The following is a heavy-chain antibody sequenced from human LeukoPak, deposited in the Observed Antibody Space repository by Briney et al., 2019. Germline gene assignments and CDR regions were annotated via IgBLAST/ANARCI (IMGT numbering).Heavy chain of an antibody. CDR1: GGSISSSSYY. CDR2: IYYSGST. CDR3: AAIHYSFFDY. Sequence: PSETLSLTCTVSGGSISSSSYYWGWIRQPPGKGLEWIGSIYYSGSTYYNPSLKSRVTISVDTSKNQFSLKLSSVTAADTAVYYCAAIHYSFFDYWGQGTLVTVSS. V-gene: IGHV4-39*01. D-gene: IGHD4-11*01. J-gene: IGHJ4*02.